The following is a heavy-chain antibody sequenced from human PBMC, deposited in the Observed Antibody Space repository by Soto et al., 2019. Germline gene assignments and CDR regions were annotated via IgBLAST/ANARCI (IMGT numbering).Heavy chain of an antibody. CDR2: ISGSGGST. CDR3: AKQYYDFWSGYYKTLFYFDY. D-gene: IGHD3-3*01. J-gene: IGHJ4*02. CDR1: GFTFSSYA. V-gene: IGHV3-23*01. Sequence: GGSLRLSCAASGFTFSSYAMSWVRQAPGKGLEWVSAISGSGGSTYYADSVKGRFTISRDNSKNTLYLQMNSLGAEDTAVYYCAKQYYDFWSGYYKTLFYFDYWGQGTLVTVSS.